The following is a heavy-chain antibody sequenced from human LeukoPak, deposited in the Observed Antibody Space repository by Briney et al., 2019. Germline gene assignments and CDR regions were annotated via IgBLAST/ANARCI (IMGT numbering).Heavy chain of an antibody. V-gene: IGHV3-48*03. CDR1: GFTFSNYE. CDR3: AELGITMIGGV. J-gene: IGHJ6*04. Sequence: GGSLRLSCAASGFTFSNYEMNWVRQAPGKGLEWVSYISTSGSNIYYADSVKGRFTISRDNAKNSLYLQMNSLRAKDTAVYYCAELGITMIGGVWGKGTTVTISS. CDR2: ISTSGSNI. D-gene: IGHD3-10*02.